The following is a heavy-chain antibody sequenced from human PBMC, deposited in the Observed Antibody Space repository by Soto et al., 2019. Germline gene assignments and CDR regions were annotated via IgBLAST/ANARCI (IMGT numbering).Heavy chain of an antibody. Sequence: QVRLAQSGAEVKSPGSSVRVSCKASGATFSTYGITWVRQAPRQGLEWVGAILPMFRKTNYAQKFQGRVTIIADKAPDTVYLELSRLRSDDTAIYFCARVVQLGSNYGMDVWGQGTTVVVAS. CDR1: GATFSTYG. J-gene: IGHJ6*02. CDR3: ARVVQLGSNYGMDV. D-gene: IGHD1-1*01. V-gene: IGHV1-69*06. CDR2: ILPMFRKT.